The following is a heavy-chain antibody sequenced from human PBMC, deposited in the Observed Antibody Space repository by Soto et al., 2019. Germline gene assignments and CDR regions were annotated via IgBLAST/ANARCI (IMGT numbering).Heavy chain of an antibody. CDR1: GGSISSYY. CDR3: ARSPVTSLDYYYYYYMDV. D-gene: IGHD4-17*01. Sequence: SETLSLTCTVSGGSISSYYWSWIRQPPGKGLEWIGYIYYSGSTNYNPSLKSRVTISVDTSKNQFSLKLSSVTAADTAVHYCARSPVTSLDYYYYYYMDVWGKGTTVTVSS. CDR2: IYYSGST. V-gene: IGHV4-59*01. J-gene: IGHJ6*03.